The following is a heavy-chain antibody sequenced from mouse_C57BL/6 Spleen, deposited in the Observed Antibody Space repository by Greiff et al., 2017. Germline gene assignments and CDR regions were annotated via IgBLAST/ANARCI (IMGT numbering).Heavy chain of an antibody. J-gene: IGHJ2*01. CDR1: GYTFTSYW. V-gene: IGHV1-7*01. CDR2: INPSSGYT. CDR3: ARNGGKTYYFDD. Sequence: VQLQESGAELAKPGASVKLSCKASGYTFTSYWMHWVKQRPGQGLEWIGYINPSSGYTKYNQKFKDKDTLTADKSSSAAYMKLSSLTYEDSAVYYCARNGGKTYYFDDWGQGTTLTGSS.